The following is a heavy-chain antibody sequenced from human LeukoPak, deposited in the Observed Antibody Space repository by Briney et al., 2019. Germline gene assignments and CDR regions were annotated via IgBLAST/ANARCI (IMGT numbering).Heavy chain of an antibody. CDR2: IYHSGNT. Sequence: SETLSLTCAVSGGSISSGGYSWSWIRQPPGKGLEWIGYIYHSGNTNYNPSLKSRVTISVDTSKNQSSLKLSSVTAADTAVYYCARRAPRITIFGVDLYYFDYWGQGTLVTVSS. CDR1: GGSISSGGYS. CDR3: ARRAPRITIFGVDLYYFDY. J-gene: IGHJ4*02. D-gene: IGHD3-3*01. V-gene: IGHV4-30-2*01.